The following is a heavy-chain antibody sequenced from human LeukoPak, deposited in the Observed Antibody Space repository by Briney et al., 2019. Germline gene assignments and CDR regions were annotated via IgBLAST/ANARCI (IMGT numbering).Heavy chain of an antibody. V-gene: IGHV1-2*02. CDR3: ARGGGYCSSTSCSWFDP. J-gene: IGHJ5*02. Sequence: ASVKVSCKASGGTFSSYAISWVRQAPGQGLEWMGWINPNSGGTNYAQKFQGRVTMTRDTSISTAYMELSRLRSDDTAVYYCARGGGYCSSTSCSWFDPWGQGTLVTVSS. D-gene: IGHD2-2*01. CDR2: INPNSGGT. CDR1: GGTFSSYA.